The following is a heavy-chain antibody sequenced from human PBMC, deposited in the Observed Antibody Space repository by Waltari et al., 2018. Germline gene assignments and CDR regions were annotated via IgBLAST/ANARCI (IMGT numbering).Heavy chain of an antibody. Sequence: QVQLQQWGAGLLKPSETLSLTCAVYGGSFSGYSWRWIRQPPGKGLEWIGEINHSGSTNYNPSLKSRVTISVDTSKNQFSLKLSSVTAADTAVYYCARGRGDIVVVPAAIKEGDYWGQGTLVTVSS. J-gene: IGHJ4*02. CDR2: INHSGST. CDR1: GGSFSGYS. V-gene: IGHV4-34*01. CDR3: ARGRGDIVVVPAAIKEGDY. D-gene: IGHD2-2*02.